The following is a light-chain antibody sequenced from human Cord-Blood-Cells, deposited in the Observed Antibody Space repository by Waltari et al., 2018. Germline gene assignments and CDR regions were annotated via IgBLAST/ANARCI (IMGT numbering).Light chain of an antibody. V-gene: IGLV1-40*01. Sequence: QSVLTQPPSVSGAPGQRVTISCPGSSSNNGAGYDVPWYQQLPGTAPKLLIYGNSNRPSGVPDRFSGSKSGTSASLAITGLQAEDEADYYCQSYDSSLSGWVFGGGTKLTVL. CDR3: QSYDSSLSGWV. J-gene: IGLJ3*02. CDR1: SSNNGAGYD. CDR2: GNS.